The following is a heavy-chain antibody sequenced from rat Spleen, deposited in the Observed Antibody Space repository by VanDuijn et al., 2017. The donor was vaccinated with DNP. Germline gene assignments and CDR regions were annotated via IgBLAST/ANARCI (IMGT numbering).Heavy chain of an antibody. D-gene: IGHD4-4*01. V-gene: IGHV3-3*01. CDR3: AIQLGVFDY. Sequence: EVLLQESGPGLVKPSQSLSLTCSVTGFSITNNFKWSWIRKFPGNKLEWMGYVTNAGHTHYNPSLKSRISITTDQSKKQFFLQVNSVDTEDTATYYCAIQLGVFDYWDQGVMVTVSS. CDR1: GFSITNNFK. CDR2: VTNAGHT. J-gene: IGHJ2*01.